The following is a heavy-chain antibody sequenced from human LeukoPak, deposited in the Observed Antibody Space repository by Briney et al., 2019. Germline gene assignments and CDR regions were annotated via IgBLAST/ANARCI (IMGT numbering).Heavy chain of an antibody. CDR1: GFTFSSYA. CDR3: VKERSGGFFDY. Sequence: GGSLRLSCSASGFTFSSYAMHWVRQAPGKGLEYVSAISSSGGSTYYADLVKGRFTISRDNSKNTLYLQMSSLRPEDTAVYFCVKERSGGFFDYWGQGTLVTVSS. D-gene: IGHD1-26*01. J-gene: IGHJ4*02. CDR2: ISSSGGST. V-gene: IGHV3-64D*09.